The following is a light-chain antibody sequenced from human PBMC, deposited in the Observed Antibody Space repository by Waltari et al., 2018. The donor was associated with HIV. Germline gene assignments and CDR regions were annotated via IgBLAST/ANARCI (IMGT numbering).Light chain of an antibody. J-gene: IGLJ1*01. CDR1: TSNIGRNF. CDR2: RNN. V-gene: IGLV1-47*01. Sequence: QSVLTQPLSASETPGRSLNISCSGDTSNIGRNFVFWYQQVAGLAPSLLVYRNNQRPSGVSDRFFGSRSGTSASLVISGLRAEDEAQYYCASWDDGLSGHVFGSGTMVFVL. CDR3: ASWDDGLSGHV.